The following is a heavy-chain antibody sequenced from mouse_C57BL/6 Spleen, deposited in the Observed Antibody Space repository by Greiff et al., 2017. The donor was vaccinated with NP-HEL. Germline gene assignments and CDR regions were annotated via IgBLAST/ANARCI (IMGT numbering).Heavy chain of an antibody. CDR2: ISDGGSYT. V-gene: IGHV5-4*01. J-gene: IGHJ3*01. D-gene: IGHD1-1*01. Sequence: DVKLVESGGGLVKPGGSLKLSCAASGFTFSSYAMSWVRQTPEKRLEWVATISDGGSYTYYPDNVKGRFTISRDKAKNNLYRQMSHLKSEDTAMYYCAREDYYGSSYKVADWGQGTLVTVSA. CDR3: AREDYYGSSYKVAD. CDR1: GFTFSSYA.